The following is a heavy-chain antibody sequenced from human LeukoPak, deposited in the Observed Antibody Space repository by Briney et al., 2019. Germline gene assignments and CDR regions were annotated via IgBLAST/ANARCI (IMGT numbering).Heavy chain of an antibody. J-gene: IGHJ4*02. CDR3: ARAIYYGSFDY. CDR2: IYYSGST. Sequence: SETLSLTCTVSGGSISSSSYYWGWIRQPPGKGLEWIGSIYYSGSTYYNPSLKSRVTISVDTSKNQFSLKLSSVTAADTAVYYCARAIYYGSFDYWGQGTLVTVSS. CDR1: GGSISSSSYY. D-gene: IGHD3-10*01. V-gene: IGHV4-39*07.